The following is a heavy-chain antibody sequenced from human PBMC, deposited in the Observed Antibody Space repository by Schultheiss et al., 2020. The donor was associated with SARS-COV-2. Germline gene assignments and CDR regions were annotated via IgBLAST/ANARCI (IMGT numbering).Heavy chain of an antibody. CDR3: ARDKGDWNYDAYYYGMDV. J-gene: IGHJ6*02. CDR2: ISSSGSTI. CDR1: GFTFSSYE. D-gene: IGHD1-7*01. V-gene: IGHV3-48*03. Sequence: GESLKISCAASGFTFSSYEMNWVRQAPGKGLDWVSYISSSGSTIYYADSVKGRFTISRDNAKNSLYLQMNSLRAEDTAVYYCARDKGDWNYDAYYYGMDVWGQGTTVTVSS.